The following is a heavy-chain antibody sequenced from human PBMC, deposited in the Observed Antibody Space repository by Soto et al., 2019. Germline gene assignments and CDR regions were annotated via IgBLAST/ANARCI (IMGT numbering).Heavy chain of an antibody. J-gene: IGHJ4*02. V-gene: IGHV3-9*01. D-gene: IGHD2-2*01. CDR1: GFTFDDYA. CDR2: ISWNSGSI. Sequence: EVQLVESGGGLVQPGRSLRLSCAASGFTFDDYAMHWVGQAPGKGLGWVSGISWNSGSIGYADSVKGRFTIARDNAKNSLYLQMTSLRAEDTAWYSCAKGACSITGWYNDYWGKETPPTVSS. CDR3: AKGACSITGWYNDY.